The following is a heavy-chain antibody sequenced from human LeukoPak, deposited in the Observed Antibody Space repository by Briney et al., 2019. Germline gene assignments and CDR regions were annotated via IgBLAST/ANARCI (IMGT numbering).Heavy chain of an antibody. J-gene: IGHJ4*02. D-gene: IGHD3-16*01. CDR1: GITLNNYG. CDR3: AKAGDATSPGGSFDS. V-gene: IGHV3-23*01. CDR2: ISGSGGRT. Sequence: GGSLRLSCAVSGITLNNYGMSWVRQAPGKGLEWVAGISGSGGRTSYADSVKGRFTISRDNSQNTLYLQMNSLRAEDTAIYYCAKAGDATSPGGSFDSWGQGTLVTVSS.